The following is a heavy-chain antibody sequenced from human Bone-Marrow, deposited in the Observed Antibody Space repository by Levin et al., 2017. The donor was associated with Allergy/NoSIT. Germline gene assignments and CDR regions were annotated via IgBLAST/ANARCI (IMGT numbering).Heavy chain of an antibody. D-gene: IGHD2-2*01. Sequence: SVKVSCKASGGTFSSYAISWVRQAPGQGLEWMGGIIPIFGTANYAQKFQGRVTITADKSTSTAYMELSSLRSEDTAVYYCARDRVVPAAACYYGMDVWGQGTTVTVSS. CDR2: IIPIFGTA. J-gene: IGHJ6*02. V-gene: IGHV1-69*06. CDR1: GGTFSSYA. CDR3: ARDRVVPAAACYYGMDV.